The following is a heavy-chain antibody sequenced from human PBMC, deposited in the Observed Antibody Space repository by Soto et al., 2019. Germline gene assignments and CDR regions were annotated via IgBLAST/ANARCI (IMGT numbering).Heavy chain of an antibody. CDR1: GGSFSGYY. CDR2: INHSGST. D-gene: IGHD6-19*01. Sequence: PSETLSLTCAVYGGSFSGYYWSWIRQPPGKGLEWIGEINHSGSTNYNPSLKSRVTISVDTSKNQFSLKLSSVTAADTAVYYCARGPPSPGYSGGRPRYYYYGMDVWGQGTTVTVSS. V-gene: IGHV4-34*01. J-gene: IGHJ6*02. CDR3: ARGPPSPGYSGGRPRYYYYGMDV.